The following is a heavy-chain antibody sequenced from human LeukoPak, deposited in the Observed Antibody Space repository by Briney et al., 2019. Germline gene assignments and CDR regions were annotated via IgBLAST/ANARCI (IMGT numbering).Heavy chain of an antibody. CDR2: IYYSGST. Sequence: PSETLSLTCTVSGDSISSGGYYWSRIRQHPGKGLEWIGYIYYSGSTYYNPSLKSRVTISVDTSKNQFSLKLSSVTAADTAVYYCVRVYSSGWYYFDYWGQGTLVTVSS. CDR1: GDSISSGGYY. V-gene: IGHV4-31*03. J-gene: IGHJ4*02. D-gene: IGHD6-19*01. CDR3: VRVYSSGWYYFDY.